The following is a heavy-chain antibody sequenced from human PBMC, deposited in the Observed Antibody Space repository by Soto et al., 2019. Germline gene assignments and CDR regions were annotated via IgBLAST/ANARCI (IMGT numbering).Heavy chain of an antibody. J-gene: IGHJ3*02. CDR2: IYYSGST. CDR3: ARGKRVLRFLEWWGGAFDI. V-gene: IGHV4-39*01. Sequence: SETLSLTCTVSGGSISSSSYYWGWIRQPPGKGLEWIGSIYYSGSTYYNPSLKSRVTISVDTSKSQFSLKLSSVTAADTAVYYCARGKRVLRFLEWWGGAFDIWGQGTMVTVSS. CDR1: GGSISSSSYY. D-gene: IGHD3-3*01.